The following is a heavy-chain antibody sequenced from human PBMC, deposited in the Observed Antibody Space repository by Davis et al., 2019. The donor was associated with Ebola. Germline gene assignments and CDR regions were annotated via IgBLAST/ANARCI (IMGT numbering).Heavy chain of an antibody. CDR3: VKDAGGHCSGGTCYNYYMDV. J-gene: IGHJ6*03. CDR1: GFTFSDYY. CDR2: ISGNGDST. Sequence: PGGSLRLSCAASGFTFSDYYMSWIRQAPGKGLEYVSGISGNGDSTYYGDSVKGRFTISRDNSKNTLYLQMSSLRDEGTAVYYCVKDAGGHCSGGTCYNYYMDVWGKGTTVTVSS. V-gene: IGHV3-64D*06. D-gene: IGHD2-15*01.